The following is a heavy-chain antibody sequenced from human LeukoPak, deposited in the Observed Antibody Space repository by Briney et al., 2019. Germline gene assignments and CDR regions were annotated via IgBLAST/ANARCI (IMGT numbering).Heavy chain of an antibody. D-gene: IGHD6-19*01. V-gene: IGHV3-48*03. CDR3: AREVYSSGWVSGY. CDR2: ISSSGSTI. Sequence: GGSLRLSCAASGFTFSSYEMNWVRQAPGKGLEWVSYISSSGSTIYYADSVKGRFTISRDNAKNSLYLQMNSLRAEDTAVYYCAREVYSSGWVSGYWGQGTLVTVSS. CDR1: GFTFSSYE. J-gene: IGHJ4*02.